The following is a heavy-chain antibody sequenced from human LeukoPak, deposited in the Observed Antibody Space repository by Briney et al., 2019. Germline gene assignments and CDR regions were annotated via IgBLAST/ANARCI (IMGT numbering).Heavy chain of an antibody. CDR2: ITNDGSAT. CDR3: TRDASPGYFDL. V-gene: IGHV3-74*01. Sequence: GGSLRLSCAASGFTFSSYWRHWVRQGPGKGLPWVSRITNDGSATDYADSVKGRFTISRDNAVNTLYLHMSSLRAEDTAVYYCTRDASPGYFDLWGRGTLVTVSS. CDR1: GFTFSSYW. D-gene: IGHD2-15*01. J-gene: IGHJ2*01.